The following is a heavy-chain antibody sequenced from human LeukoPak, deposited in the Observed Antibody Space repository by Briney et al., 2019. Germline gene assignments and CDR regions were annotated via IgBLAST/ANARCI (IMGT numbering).Heavy chain of an antibody. V-gene: IGHV3-33*01. CDR2: IGYEESNK. J-gene: IGHJ5*02. CDR3: ARDRALGYCSGGSCQNWFDP. CDR1: GFTFSSYG. D-gene: IGHD2-15*01. Sequence: GGSLRLSCAASGFTFSSYGMHWVRQAPGKGLKGGPVIGYEESNKYYADSVKGRFTISRDNSKNTLYLQMNSLRAEDTAVYYCARDRALGYCSGGSCQNWFDPWGQGTLVTVSS.